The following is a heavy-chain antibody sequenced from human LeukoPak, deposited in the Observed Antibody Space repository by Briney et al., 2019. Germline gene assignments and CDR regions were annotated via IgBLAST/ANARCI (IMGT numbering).Heavy chain of an antibody. J-gene: IGHJ4*02. CDR2: IYYSGSI. D-gene: IGHD5-12*01. Sequence: SETLSLTCTVSGGSVSSSSYYWGWIRQPPGKGLEWIGNIYYSGSIYYNPSLKSRDTISVDTSKNHFSLKLTSVTAADTAVYYCARVYSGYDYPFDFWGQGTLVTVSS. CDR3: ARVYSGYDYPFDF. CDR1: GGSVSSSSYY. V-gene: IGHV4-39*02.